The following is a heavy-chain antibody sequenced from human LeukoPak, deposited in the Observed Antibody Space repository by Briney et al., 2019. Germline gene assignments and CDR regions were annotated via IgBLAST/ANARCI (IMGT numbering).Heavy chain of an antibody. Sequence: SETLSLTCTVSGGSISSSSYYWGWILQPPGKGLEWIGSIYYSGSTYYNPSLKSRVTISVDTSKNQFSLKLSSVTAADTAVYYCAINSSGWYSDAFDIWGQGTMVTVSS. CDR2: IYYSGST. V-gene: IGHV4-39*01. J-gene: IGHJ3*02. CDR3: AINSSGWYSDAFDI. CDR1: GGSISSSSYY. D-gene: IGHD6-19*01.